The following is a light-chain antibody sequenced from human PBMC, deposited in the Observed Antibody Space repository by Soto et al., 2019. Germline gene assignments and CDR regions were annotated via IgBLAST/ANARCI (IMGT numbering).Light chain of an antibody. V-gene: IGKV3-20*01. CDR3: QQYGSSPAVT. CDR2: GAS. CDR1: QSVSSSY. Sequence: EIVLTQSPGTLSLSPGERATLSCRASQSVSSSYLAWYQQKPGQAPRLLIYGASSRATGIPDRFSGSGSGTDFTLTISRLEPEDCAAYYWQQYGSSPAVTFGGGTKVEI. J-gene: IGKJ4*01.